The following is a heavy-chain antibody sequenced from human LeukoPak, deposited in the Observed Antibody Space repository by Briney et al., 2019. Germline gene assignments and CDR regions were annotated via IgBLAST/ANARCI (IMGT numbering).Heavy chain of an antibody. J-gene: IGHJ4*02. CDR2: ISAYNGNT. CDR1: GYTFTSYG. CDR3: ARARGSGSYSVLDY. D-gene: IGHD3-10*01. Sequence: ASVKVSCKASGYTFTSYGISWVRQAPGQGLEWMGWISAYNGNTNYAQKLQGRVIMTTDTSTSTAYMELRSLRSDDTAVYYCARARGSGSYSVLDYWGQGTLVTVSS. V-gene: IGHV1-18*01.